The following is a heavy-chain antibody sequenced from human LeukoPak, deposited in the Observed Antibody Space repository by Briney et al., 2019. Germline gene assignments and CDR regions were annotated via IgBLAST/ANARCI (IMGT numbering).Heavy chain of an antibody. CDR1: GFTFSSYG. Sequence: GRFLRLSCAASGFTFSSYGMHWVRQAPGKGLGWVAVISYDGSNKYYADSVKGRFTISRDNSKNTLYLRMNSLRAEDTAVYYCARDGGIAVAVLEYYFDYWGQGTLVTVSS. J-gene: IGHJ4*02. CDR2: ISYDGSNK. CDR3: ARDGGIAVAVLEYYFDY. V-gene: IGHV3-30*03. D-gene: IGHD6-19*01.